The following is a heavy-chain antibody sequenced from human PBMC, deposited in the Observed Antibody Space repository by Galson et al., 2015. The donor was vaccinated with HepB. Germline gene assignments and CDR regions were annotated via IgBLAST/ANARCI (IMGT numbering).Heavy chain of an antibody. D-gene: IGHD5/OR15-5a*01. CDR3: ARVVYSVYDDYYDY. CDR2: ISSTGSAI. Sequence: SLRLSCAASGFTFNIYTMSWVRQAPGKGLVWIPYISSTGSAIDYADSVKGRFTVSRDNAKNSLYLQMNSLRDEDTAVYYCARVVYSVYDDYYDYWGQGALVTVSS. J-gene: IGHJ4*02. CDR1: GFTFNIYT. V-gene: IGHV3-48*02.